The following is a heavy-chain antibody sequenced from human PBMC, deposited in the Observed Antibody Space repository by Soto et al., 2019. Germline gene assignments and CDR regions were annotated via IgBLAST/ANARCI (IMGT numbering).Heavy chain of an antibody. CDR2: ISSSSSYI. V-gene: IGHV3-21*01. CDR1: GFTFSSYS. Sequence: PGGSLRLSCAASGFTFSSYSMNWVRQAPGKGLEWVSSISSSSSYIYYADSVKGRFTISRDNAKNSLYLQMNSLRAEDTAVYYCARPLSHYDSSGDFDYWGQGTLVTVSS. D-gene: IGHD3-22*01. J-gene: IGHJ4*02. CDR3: ARPLSHYDSSGDFDY.